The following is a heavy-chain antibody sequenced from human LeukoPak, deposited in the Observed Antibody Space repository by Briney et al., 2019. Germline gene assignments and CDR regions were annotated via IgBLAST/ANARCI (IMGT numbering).Heavy chain of an antibody. CDR2: IYHSGST. Sequence: PSETLSLTCTVSGYSISSGYYWGWIRQPPGKGLEWIGSIYHSGSTYYNPSLKSRVTISVDTSKNQFSLKLSSVTAADTAVYYCARDNYGSGSYPYYYGMDVWGQGTTVTVSS. CDR1: GYSISSGYY. J-gene: IGHJ6*02. D-gene: IGHD3-10*01. V-gene: IGHV4-38-2*02. CDR3: ARDNYGSGSYPYYYGMDV.